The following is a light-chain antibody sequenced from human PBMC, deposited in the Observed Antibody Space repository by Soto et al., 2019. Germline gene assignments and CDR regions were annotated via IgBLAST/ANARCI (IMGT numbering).Light chain of an antibody. CDR2: GAS. J-gene: IGKJ1*01. Sequence: LVMTQSPATLPVSPGETATLSCRPSQSVSSNLAWYQQKPGQAPRLLIYGASTRATGIPARFSGSGSGTEFTLTISSLQSEDFAVYYCQQYNNWPPWTFGQGTKVDI. CDR3: QQYNNWPPWT. V-gene: IGKV3-15*01. CDR1: QSVSSN.